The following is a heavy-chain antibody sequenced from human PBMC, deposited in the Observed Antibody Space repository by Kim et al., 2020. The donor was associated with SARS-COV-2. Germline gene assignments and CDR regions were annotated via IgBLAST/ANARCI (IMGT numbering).Heavy chain of an antibody. D-gene: IGHD3-16*01. CDR2: T. Sequence: TYYNPSLKSRVTISVDTSKNQFSLKLSSVTAADTAVYYCAREGGPTQDTVWGQGTLVTVSS. CDR3: AREGGPTQDTV. V-gene: IGHV4-31*02. J-gene: IGHJ4*02.